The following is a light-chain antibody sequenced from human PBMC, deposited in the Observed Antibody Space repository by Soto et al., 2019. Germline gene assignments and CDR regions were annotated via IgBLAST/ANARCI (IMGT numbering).Light chain of an antibody. CDR3: QQRSNWPRT. J-gene: IGKJ1*01. V-gene: IGKV3-11*01. CDR1: QSVSRS. Sequence: EIVVTQSPATLSLSPGESATLSCRASQSVSRSLAWYQQKPGQAPSLLIYDASNRATGIPARFSGSGSGTDFTLTISSLEPEDFAVYYCQQRSNWPRTFGQGTKVELK. CDR2: DAS.